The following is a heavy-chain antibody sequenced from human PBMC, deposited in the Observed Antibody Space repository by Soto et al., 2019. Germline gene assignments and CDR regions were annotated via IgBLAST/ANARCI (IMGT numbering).Heavy chain of an antibody. V-gene: IGHV3-48*02. Sequence: SLRLSCATSGFTFSDYSMNWVRQAPGKGLEWVSYISGSGSSIYYADSVKGRFTISRDNAKNSLFLQMNTLRDEDAAVYYCARARGLYSGNSCFDFWGQGTLVTVSS. D-gene: IGHD4-4*01. J-gene: IGHJ4*02. CDR1: GFTFSDYS. CDR2: ISGSGSSI. CDR3: ARARGLYSGNSCFDF.